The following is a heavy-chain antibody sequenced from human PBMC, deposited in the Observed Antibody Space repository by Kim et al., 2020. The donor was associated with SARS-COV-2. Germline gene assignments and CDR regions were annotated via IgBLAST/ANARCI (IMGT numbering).Heavy chain of an antibody. J-gene: IGHJ1*01. V-gene: IGHV6-1*01. D-gene: IGHD1-1*01. Sequence: SQTLSLTCAISGDSVSSISAAWNWIRQSPSRGLEWLGRTYYRSRWHNDYAVSVKSRVTINPDTSRNQFSLQMTSVTPEDTAVYYCTTGSGAPGWMSHWGQGTLVTVSS. CDR3: TTGSGAPGWMSH. CDR2: TYYRSRWHN. CDR1: GDSVSSISAA.